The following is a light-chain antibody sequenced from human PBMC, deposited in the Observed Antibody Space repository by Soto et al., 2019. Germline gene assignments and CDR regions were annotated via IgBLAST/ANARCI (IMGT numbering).Light chain of an antibody. CDR3: GTWDSSLSAYV. CDR1: SSNIGNNY. Sequence: QSVLTQPPSVSAAPGQTVTISCSGSSSNIGNNYVSWYQHPGTAPKLLIYDNSKRPSGIPDRFSGSKSGTSATLGITGLQTGDEADYYCGTWDSSLSAYVFGTGTKLTVL. V-gene: IGLV1-51*01. CDR2: DNS. J-gene: IGLJ1*01.